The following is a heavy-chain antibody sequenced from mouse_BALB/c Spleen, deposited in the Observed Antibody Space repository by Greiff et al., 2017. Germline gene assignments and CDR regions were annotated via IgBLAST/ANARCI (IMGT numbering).Heavy chain of an antibody. J-gene: IGHJ2*01. CDR2: IYPGSGST. D-gene: IGHD1-1*01. CDR3: TGYGSSYYFDY. V-gene: IGHV1S22*01. Sequence: LQQPGSELVRPGASVKLSCKASGYTFTSYWMHWVKQRPGQGLEWIGNIYPGSGSTNYDEKFKSKATLTVDTSSSTAYMQLSSLTSEDSAVYYGTGYGSSYYFDYWGQGTTLTVSS. CDR1: GYTFTSYW.